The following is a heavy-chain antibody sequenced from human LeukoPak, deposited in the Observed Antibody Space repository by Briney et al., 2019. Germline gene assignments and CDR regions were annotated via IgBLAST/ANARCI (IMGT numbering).Heavy chain of an antibody. Sequence: PSETLSLTCTVSGGSISSYYWSWIRQPPGKGLEWIGYIYYSGSTNYNPSLKSRVTISVDTSKNQFSLKLSSVTAADTAVYYCARLPRGYDSTGYRDWGQGTLVTVSS. CDR3: ARLPRGYDSTGYRD. CDR2: IYYSGST. CDR1: GGSISSYY. J-gene: IGHJ4*02. D-gene: IGHD3-22*01. V-gene: IGHV4-59*12.